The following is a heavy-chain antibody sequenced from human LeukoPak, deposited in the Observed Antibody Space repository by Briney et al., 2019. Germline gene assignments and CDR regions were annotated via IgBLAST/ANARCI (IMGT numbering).Heavy chain of an antibody. Sequence: SETLSLTCTVSGGSISSYYWSWIRQPPGKGLEWIGYIYYSGSTNYNPSLKSRVTISVDTSKNQFSLRLSSVTAADTAVYYCTRERRDGYKVYFDYWGQGTLVTVSS. CDR3: TRERRDGYKVYFDY. D-gene: IGHD5-24*01. CDR2: IYYSGST. V-gene: IGHV4-59*01. CDR1: GGSISSYY. J-gene: IGHJ4*02.